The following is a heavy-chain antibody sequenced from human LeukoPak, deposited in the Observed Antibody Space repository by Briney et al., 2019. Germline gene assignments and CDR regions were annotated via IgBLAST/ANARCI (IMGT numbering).Heavy chain of an antibody. V-gene: IGHV3-30*02. CDR3: APASGYSRWGELDY. CDR1: GFTFSSYG. J-gene: IGHJ4*02. Sequence: PGGSLRLSCAASGFTFSSYGMHWVRQAPGKGLEWVAFIRYDGSNKYYADSVKGRFTISRDNSKSTLYLQMNSLSGEDTAVYYCAPASGYSRWGELDYWGQGTLVTVSS. D-gene: IGHD5-18*01. CDR2: IRYDGSNK.